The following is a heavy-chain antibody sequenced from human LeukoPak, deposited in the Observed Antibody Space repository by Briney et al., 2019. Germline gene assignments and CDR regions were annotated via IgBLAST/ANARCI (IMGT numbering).Heavy chain of an antibody. J-gene: IGHJ4*02. CDR1: GFTFNNFG. Sequence: GGSLRLSCAASGFTFNNFGMNWVRQAPGKWLEWLSYISSTLSSIYYADFVKGRFTVSRDNAKDSLYLQMNSLRVEDTAVYYCLRGDRRDYWGQGTLVTVSS. CDR3: LRGDRRDY. CDR2: ISSTLSSI. V-gene: IGHV3-48*04.